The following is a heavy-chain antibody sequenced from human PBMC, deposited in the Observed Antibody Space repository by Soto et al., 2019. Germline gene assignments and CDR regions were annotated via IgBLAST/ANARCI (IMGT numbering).Heavy chain of an antibody. CDR1: GATFSSNA. J-gene: IGHJ4*02. CDR3: ARDKGAYYSHLAY. D-gene: IGHD3-22*01. CDR2: IIPFFGTP. V-gene: IGHV1-69*06. Sequence: QVLLVQPGAEVKKPGSSVKVSCNLTGATFSSNAVSWVRQAPGQGLEWIGGIIPFFGTPNDAQKFQGRVTITADTSTATSYMELSSLRSDDTAVYYCARDKGAYYSHLAYWGQGTLVTVSS.